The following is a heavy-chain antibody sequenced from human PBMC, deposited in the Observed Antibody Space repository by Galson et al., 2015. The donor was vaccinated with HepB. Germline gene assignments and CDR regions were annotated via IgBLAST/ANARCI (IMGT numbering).Heavy chain of an antibody. Sequence: SLRLSCAASGFTFSRYWMHWVRQAPGKGLVWVSRINNDGSSTNYADSVKGRFTTSRDNAKNTLYLQMTSLRAEDTAVYYCARGGSGNYWYLDLWGRGTLVTVSS. CDR2: INNDGSST. CDR3: ARGGSGNYWYLDL. V-gene: IGHV3-74*01. J-gene: IGHJ2*01. D-gene: IGHD2/OR15-2a*01. CDR1: GFTFSRYW.